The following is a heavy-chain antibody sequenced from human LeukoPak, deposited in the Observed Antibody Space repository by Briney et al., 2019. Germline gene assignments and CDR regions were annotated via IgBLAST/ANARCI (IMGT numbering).Heavy chain of an antibody. Sequence: GGSLRLSCAASGFTFSSYAMSWVRQAPGKGLEWVSAISGSGGSTYYADSVKGRFTISRDNSKNTLYLQMNSLRAEDTAVYYCANFQYGSGSYRYYYYYGMDVWGQGTTVTVSS. D-gene: IGHD3-10*01. CDR3: ANFQYGSGSYRYYYYYGMDV. CDR1: GFTFSSYA. J-gene: IGHJ6*02. CDR2: ISGSGGST. V-gene: IGHV3-23*01.